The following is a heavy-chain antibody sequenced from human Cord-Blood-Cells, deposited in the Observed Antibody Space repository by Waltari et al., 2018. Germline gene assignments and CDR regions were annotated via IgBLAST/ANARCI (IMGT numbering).Heavy chain of an antibody. V-gene: IGHV1-24*01. CDR3: ATPNWGSGDRDY. CDR1: GYTLTELS. J-gene: IGHJ4*02. D-gene: IGHD7-27*01. Sequence: QVQLVQSGAEVKKPGASVKGSCKVSGYTLTELSMHGVRQAPGKGLEWMGGFDPKDGETIYAQKFQGRVTMTEDTSTDTAYMELSSLRSEDTAVYYCATPNWGSGDRDYWGQGTLVTVSS. CDR2: FDPKDGET.